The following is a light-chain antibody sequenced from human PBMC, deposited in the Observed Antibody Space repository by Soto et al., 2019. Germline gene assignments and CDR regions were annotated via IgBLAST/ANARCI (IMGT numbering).Light chain of an antibody. V-gene: IGKV1-9*01. CDR1: QDISNY. Sequence: DIHLTQSPSFLSASEGDRVTITCRASQDISNYLAWYQQRPGKAPQLLIYGASALQGGVPSRFSSSGSGTEFTLTISRLQPEDFATYYCQQHDPYPLTFGGGTQVESK. CDR2: GAS. J-gene: IGKJ4*01. CDR3: QQHDPYPLT.